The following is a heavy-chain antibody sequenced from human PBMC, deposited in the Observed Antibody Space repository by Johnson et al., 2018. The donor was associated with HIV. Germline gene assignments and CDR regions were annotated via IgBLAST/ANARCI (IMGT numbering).Heavy chain of an antibody. CDR1: GFTFSSYW. V-gene: IGHV3-74*02. Sequence: VQLVESGGGVVQPGRSLRLSCAASGFTFSSYWMHWVRQAPGKGLVWVSRINSDGSSTTYADSVKGRFTISRDNAKNTLYLQMNSLRAEDTAVYYCARVGVGGYSADGAFDIWGQGTMVTVSS. CDR2: INSDGSST. J-gene: IGHJ3*02. D-gene: IGHD2-15*01. CDR3: ARVGVGGYSADGAFDI.